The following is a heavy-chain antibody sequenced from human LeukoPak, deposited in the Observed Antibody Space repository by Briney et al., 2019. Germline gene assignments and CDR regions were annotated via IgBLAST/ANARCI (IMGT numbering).Heavy chain of an antibody. J-gene: IGHJ4*02. CDR2: IYYTRGT. CDR1: GGSTSSANYH. V-gene: IGHV4-39*01. D-gene: IGHD1-26*01. CDR3: ARSDVGATTV. Sequence: PSETLSLTCTVSGGSTSSANYHWGWIRQPPGKGLEWIGTIYYTRGTYYSPSLKSRLTISIDTSKNQFSLKLNSVTAADTAVYYCARSDVGATTVWGQGTLVTVSS.